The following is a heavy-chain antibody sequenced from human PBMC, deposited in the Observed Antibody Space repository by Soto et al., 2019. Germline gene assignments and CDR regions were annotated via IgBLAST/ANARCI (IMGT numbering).Heavy chain of an antibody. CDR2: IVVGSGNT. J-gene: IGHJ3*02. CDR1: GFTFTSSA. D-gene: IGHD5-18*01. V-gene: IGHV1-58*01. CDR3: AAAVDTAMVREAAFDI. Sequence: SVKVSCKASGFTFTSSAVQWVRQARGQRLEWVGWIVVGSGNTNYAQKFQERVTITRDMSTSTAYMELSSLRSEDTAVYYCAAAVDTAMVREAAFDIWGQGTMVTVSS.